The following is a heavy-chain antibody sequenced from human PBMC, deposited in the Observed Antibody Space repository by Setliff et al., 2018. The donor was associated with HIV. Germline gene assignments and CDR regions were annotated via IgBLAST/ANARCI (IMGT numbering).Heavy chain of an antibody. CDR3: ATGIPSDLDY. V-gene: IGHV1-2*02. CDR1: GYRFIGHY. Sequence: ASVKVSCKTSGYRFIGHYLHWVRLAPRQGPEWVGWINPETGDPNYAQKFRGRVLMTRDTSITTAFLHVAKLTSDDTAIYYCATGIPSDLDYWGQGTLVTVSS. J-gene: IGHJ4*01. D-gene: IGHD2-21*01. CDR2: INPETGDP.